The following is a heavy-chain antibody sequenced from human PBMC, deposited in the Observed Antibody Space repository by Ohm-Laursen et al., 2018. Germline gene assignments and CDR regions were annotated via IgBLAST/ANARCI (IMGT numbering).Heavy chain of an antibody. CDR3: ARGSGFFKLDV. V-gene: IGHV4-34*01. J-gene: IGHJ6*02. CDR2: INQSGST. CDR1: GESSSGYF. Sequence: TLSLTCAVNGESSSGYFWNWIRQPPGKGLEWIGEINQSGSTKYNPSLKRRVTLSADSSNSQFSLRLTSVTAADTATYYCARGSGFFKLDVWGQGTTVTASS. D-gene: IGHD6-19*01.